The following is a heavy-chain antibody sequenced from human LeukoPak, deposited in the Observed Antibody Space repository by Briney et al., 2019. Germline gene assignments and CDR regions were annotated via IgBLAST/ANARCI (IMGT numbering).Heavy chain of an antibody. J-gene: IGHJ6*03. CDR2: ISSSSSYI. D-gene: IGHD2-2*01. CDR3: AREGQVVPAAQSNYYYYYMDV. V-gene: IGHV3-21*01. Sequence: GGSLRLSCAASGFTFSSYSMNWVRQAPGKGLEWVSSISSSSSYIYYADSVKGRFTISRDNAKNSLYLQMNSLRAEDTAVYYCAREGQVVPAAQSNYYYYYMDVWGKGTTVTVSS. CDR1: GFTFSSYS.